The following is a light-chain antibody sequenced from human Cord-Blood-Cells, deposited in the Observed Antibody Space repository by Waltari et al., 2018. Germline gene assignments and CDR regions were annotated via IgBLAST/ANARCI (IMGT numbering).Light chain of an antibody. CDR3: QQNNNWPPWT. CDR2: GAP. Sequence: IVITPSPSTLSVSPGERAHLSCRASQSVRSNLAWYQQKPGQAPRLLIYGAPTKATGIPARFSGSGSGTEFTLTISILQSEDFAVYYCQQNNNWPPWTFGQGTKVEIK. J-gene: IGKJ1*01. V-gene: IGKV3-15*01. CDR1: QSVRSN.